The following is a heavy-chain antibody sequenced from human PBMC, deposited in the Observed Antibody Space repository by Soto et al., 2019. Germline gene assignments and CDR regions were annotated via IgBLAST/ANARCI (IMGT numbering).Heavy chain of an antibody. D-gene: IGHD2-15*01. Sequence: QVQLQESGPGLVKPSETLSLTCTVSGGSISSYYWSWIRQPPGKGLEWIGYIYYSGSTNYNPSLKSRVTISVDTSKNQFSLKLSSVTAADTAVYCCARLVVVPHCSGGSCYSYYYGMDVWGQGTTVTVSS. J-gene: IGHJ6*02. CDR3: ARLVVVPHCSGGSCYSYYYGMDV. V-gene: IGHV4-59*01. CDR1: GGSISSYY. CDR2: IYYSGST.